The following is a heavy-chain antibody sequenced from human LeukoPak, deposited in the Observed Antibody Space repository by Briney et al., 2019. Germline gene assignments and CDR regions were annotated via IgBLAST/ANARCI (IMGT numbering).Heavy chain of an antibody. CDR3: AKIRSYYYDSSGYYYGFFDY. CDR1: GFTFSSYA. D-gene: IGHD3-22*01. CDR2: ISGSGGST. Sequence: PGGSLRLSCAASGFTFSSYAMSWVRQAPGKGLKWVSAISGSGGSTYYADSVKGRFTISRDNSKNTLYLQMNSLRAEDTAVYYCAKIRSYYYDSSGYYYGFFDYWGQGTLVTVSS. J-gene: IGHJ4*02. V-gene: IGHV3-23*01.